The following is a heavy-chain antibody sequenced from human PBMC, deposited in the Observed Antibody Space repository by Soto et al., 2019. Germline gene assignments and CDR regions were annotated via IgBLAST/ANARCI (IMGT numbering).Heavy chain of an antibody. Sequence: QVQVVESGGGVVQPGRSLRLSCAASGFTFSSYAMHWVRQAPGKGLEWVALISYDGSNKYYADSVKGRFAISRDNSKNTLYLQMNSLRAEDTAVYYCARMGLLHGMDVWDQGTTVTVSS. CDR3: ARMGLLHGMDV. CDR2: ISYDGSNK. J-gene: IGHJ6*02. CDR1: GFTFSSYA. D-gene: IGHD2-15*01. V-gene: IGHV3-30*09.